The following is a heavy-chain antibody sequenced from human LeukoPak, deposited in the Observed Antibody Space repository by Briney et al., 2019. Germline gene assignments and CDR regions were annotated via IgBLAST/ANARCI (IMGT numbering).Heavy chain of an antibody. CDR2: ISSSSSYI. CDR1: GFTFSDYY. Sequence: GGSLRLSCAASGFTFSDYYMSWIRQAPGKGLEWVSCISSSSSYIYYADSVKGRFTISRDNAKNSLYLQMNSLRAEDTAVYYCARAHNWKYGSFDFWGQGTLVTVSS. J-gene: IGHJ4*02. V-gene: IGHV3-11*06. CDR3: ARAHNWKYGSFDF. D-gene: IGHD1-7*01.